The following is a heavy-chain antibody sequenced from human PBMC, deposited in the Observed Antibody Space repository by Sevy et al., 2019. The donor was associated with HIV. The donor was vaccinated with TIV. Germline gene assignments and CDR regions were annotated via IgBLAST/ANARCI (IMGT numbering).Heavy chain of an antibody. V-gene: IGHV1-18*01. CDR1: GYTFTSYG. Sequence: GPVKVSCKASGYTFTSYGISWVRQAPGQGLEWMGWISAYNGNTNYAQKLQGRVTMTTDTSTSTAYMELRSLRSDDTAVYYCARTKMKAAAASYNWFDPWGQGTLVTVSS. J-gene: IGHJ5*02. CDR3: ARTKMKAAAASYNWFDP. CDR2: ISAYNGNT. D-gene: IGHD6-13*01.